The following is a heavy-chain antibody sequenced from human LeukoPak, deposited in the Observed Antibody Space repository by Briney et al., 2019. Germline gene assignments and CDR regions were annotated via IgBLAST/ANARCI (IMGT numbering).Heavy chain of an antibody. V-gene: IGHV3-11*03. Sequence: GGSLRLSCAASGFTFSDYYMSWIRQAPGKGLEWVSYISSSSSYTNYADSVKGRFTISRDNAKNSLYLQMNSLRAEDTAVYYCATSGLTEAHCSGGSCYSSDFDYWGQGTLVTVSS. J-gene: IGHJ4*02. CDR2: ISSSSSYT. D-gene: IGHD2-15*01. CDR3: ATSGLTEAHCSGGSCYSSDFDY. CDR1: GFTFSDYY.